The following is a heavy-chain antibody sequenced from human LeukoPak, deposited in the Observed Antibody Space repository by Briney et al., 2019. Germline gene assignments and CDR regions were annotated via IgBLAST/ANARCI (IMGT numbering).Heavy chain of an antibody. CDR2: INDSGTT. Sequence: SETLSLTCAVYGGSFSDYYWSWIRQPPGKGLEWIGEINDSGTTNYNLSLKSRVTISVDTSKNQFSLKLSSVTAADTAVYYCARTRTIDYGDPHYFDYWGQGTLVTVSS. J-gene: IGHJ4*02. CDR3: ARTRTIDYGDPHYFDY. V-gene: IGHV4-34*01. D-gene: IGHD4-17*01. CDR1: GGSFSDYY.